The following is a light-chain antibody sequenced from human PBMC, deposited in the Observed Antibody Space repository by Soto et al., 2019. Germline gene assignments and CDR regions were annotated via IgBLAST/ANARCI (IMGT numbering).Light chain of an antibody. J-gene: IGKJ5*01. CDR3: QQTDTIVSIT. CDR1: QGISTW. V-gene: IGKV1D-12*01. CDR2: GAS. Sequence: DIQMTQSPSSVSASVGDTVTITCRASQGISTWLAWYQQKPGRAPKLLIFGASNLQSGVPSRFSGSGSGTEFTLTISNLQPEDFATYYCQQTDTIVSITFGQGTRVE.